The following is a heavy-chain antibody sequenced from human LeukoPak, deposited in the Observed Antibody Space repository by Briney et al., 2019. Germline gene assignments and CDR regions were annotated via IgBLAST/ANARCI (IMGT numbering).Heavy chain of an antibody. Sequence: PSETLSLTCTVSGGSISSNSFYWGWIRQPPGKGLEWIGSIYYSGNTYYNASLKSQVSISIDTSKNQFSLKLTSVTAADTAVYYCARQTGSGLFILPGGQGTLVTVSS. D-gene: IGHD3/OR15-3a*01. CDR2: IYYSGNT. CDR3: ARQTGSGLFILP. J-gene: IGHJ4*02. CDR1: GGSISSNSFY. V-gene: IGHV4-39*01.